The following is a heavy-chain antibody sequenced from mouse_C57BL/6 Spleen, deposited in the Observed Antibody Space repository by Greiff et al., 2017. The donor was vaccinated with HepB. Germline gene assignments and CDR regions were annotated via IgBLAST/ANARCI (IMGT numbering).Heavy chain of an antibody. CDR1: GYAFSSYW. V-gene: IGHV1-80*01. D-gene: IGHD1-1*01. CDR2: IYPGDGDT. J-gene: IGHJ2*01. Sequence: QVQLQQSGAELVKPGASVKISCKASGYAFSSYWMNWVKQRPGKGLEWIGQIYPGDGDTNYNGKFKGKATLTADKSSSTAYMQLSSLTSEDSAVYFGARSSITTVILDYWGQGTTLTVSS. CDR3: ARSSITTVILDY.